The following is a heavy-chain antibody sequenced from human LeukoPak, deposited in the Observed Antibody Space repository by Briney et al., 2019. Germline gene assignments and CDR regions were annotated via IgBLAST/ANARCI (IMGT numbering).Heavy chain of an antibody. Sequence: PGGSLRLSCAASGFTFSSYAMHWVRQAPGKGLEWVAVMSFDGSKSYYADSMKGRFTISRDNAKNSLYLQMNSLRAEDTAVYYCAKVIVSSGYSITDWGQGTLVTVSS. CDR1: GFTFSSYA. V-gene: IGHV3-30-3*01. D-gene: IGHD3-22*01. CDR3: AKVIVSSGYSITD. J-gene: IGHJ4*02. CDR2: MSFDGSKS.